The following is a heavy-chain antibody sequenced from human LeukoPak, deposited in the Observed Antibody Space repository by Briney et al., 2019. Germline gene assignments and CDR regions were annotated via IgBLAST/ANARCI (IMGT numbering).Heavy chain of an antibody. J-gene: IGHJ4*02. CDR1: GGSISTSNYY. CDR3: ARHRYYSNYPKGTPFDY. V-gene: IGHV4-61*01. Sequence: SETLSLTCTVSGGSISTSNYYWSWIRQPPGKGLEWIGYIYYSGSTNYNPSLKSRVTISVDTSKNQFSLKLSSVTAADTAVYYCARHRYYSNYPKGTPFDYWGQGTLVTVSS. CDR2: IYYSGST. D-gene: IGHD4-11*01.